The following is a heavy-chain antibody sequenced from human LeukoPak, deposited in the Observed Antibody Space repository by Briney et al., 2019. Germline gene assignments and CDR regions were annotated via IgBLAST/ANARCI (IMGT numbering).Heavy chain of an antibody. CDR1: GGSISSYY. CDR2: IYYSGST. J-gene: IGHJ4*02. D-gene: IGHD3-10*01. Sequence: TSETLSLTCTVSGGSISSYYWSWIRQPPGKGLEWIGYIYYSGSTNYNPSLKSRVTISVDTSKNQFSLKLSSVTAADTAVYYCAIDYYGSGTANYYFDYWGQGTLVTVSS. V-gene: IGHV4-59*12. CDR3: AIDYYGSGTANYYFDY.